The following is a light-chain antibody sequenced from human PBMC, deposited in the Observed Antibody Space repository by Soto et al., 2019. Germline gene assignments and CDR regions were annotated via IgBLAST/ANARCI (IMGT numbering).Light chain of an antibody. V-gene: IGLV2-14*01. J-gene: IGLJ1*01. CDR2: EVS. CDR3: TSYTGSNTLDV. Sequence: QSVLTQPASVSGSPGQSITISCTGSSSDVGGYNYVSWYQHHPGKAPKLMIYEVSNRPSGVSNRFSGSKSGNTASLTISGLQAEDEADYYCTSYTGSNTLDVFGTGTKLTVL. CDR1: SSDVGGYNY.